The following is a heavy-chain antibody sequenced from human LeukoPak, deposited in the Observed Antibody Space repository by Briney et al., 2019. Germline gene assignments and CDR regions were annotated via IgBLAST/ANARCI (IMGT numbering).Heavy chain of an antibody. D-gene: IGHD3-16*01. Sequence: GSSVKVSCKASGYTFTYRYLHWVRQAPGQALEWMGWITPFNGNTNYAQKFQDRVTITRDRSMSTAYMELSSLRSEDTAMYYCASGTSVYDYAFDIWGQGTMVTVSS. V-gene: IGHV1-45*02. CDR3: ASGTSVYDYAFDI. CDR2: ITPFNGNT. CDR1: GYTFTYRY. J-gene: IGHJ3*02.